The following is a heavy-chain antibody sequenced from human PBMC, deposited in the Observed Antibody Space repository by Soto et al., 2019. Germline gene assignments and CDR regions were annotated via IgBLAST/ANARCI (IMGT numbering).Heavy chain of an antibody. D-gene: IGHD4-17*01. CDR2: IYPGDSDT. CDR1: GYSFISYW. V-gene: IGHV5-51*01. Sequence: GKSLKISCKGSGYSFISYWIGWVRQMPGKGLEWMGIIYPGDSDTRYSPSFQGQVTISADKSISTAYLQSSSLKASDTAMYYCAKRPLSTVTIDYWGQGALVSVSS. J-gene: IGHJ4*02. CDR3: AKRPLSTVTIDY.